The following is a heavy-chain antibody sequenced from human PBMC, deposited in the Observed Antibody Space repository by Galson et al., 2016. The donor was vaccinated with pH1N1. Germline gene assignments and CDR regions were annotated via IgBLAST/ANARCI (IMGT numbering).Heavy chain of an antibody. V-gene: IGHV3-33*01. CDR3: ATDRAGGAAGIEY. Sequence: SLRLSCAASGFTFSIYGMHWVRQAPGKGLEWVAVIWYDGSHKYYVDSVKGRFSISRDNSKNTLYLQMNSLRVEDTAVYYCATDRAGGAAGIEYWGQGTLVTVSS. CDR2: IWYDGSHK. D-gene: IGHD6-13*01. J-gene: IGHJ4*02. CDR1: GFTFSIYG.